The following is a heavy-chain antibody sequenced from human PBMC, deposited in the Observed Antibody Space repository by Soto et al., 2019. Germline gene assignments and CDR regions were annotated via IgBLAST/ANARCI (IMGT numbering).Heavy chain of an antibody. D-gene: IGHD2-2*01. CDR3: ARDHRLPTTSCPSSFHY. J-gene: IGHJ4*01. CDR2: ISRDGTYI. Sequence: EVQLVDSGGGLVKPGGSLRLSCAASGFTFNNYTINWVRQAPGKGLEWVSSISRDGTYIYYADSLKGRFTTSRDNAKNSLSLQMHSLRAEDTAVYYCARDHRLPTTSCPSSFHYWGHGTLVTVSS. V-gene: IGHV3-21*01. CDR1: GFTFNNYT.